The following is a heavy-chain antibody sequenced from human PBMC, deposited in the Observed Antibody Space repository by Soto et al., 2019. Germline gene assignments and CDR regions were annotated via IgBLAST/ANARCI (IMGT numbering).Heavy chain of an antibody. CDR2: ISGSDDST. CDR1: GFPLSSYA. Sequence: EVQLLESGGGLVQPGGSLRLTCAVFGFPLSSYAMNWVRQAPGKGLEWVSGISGSDDSTRYADSAKGRFTISRDNSKNTLYLQMNSLRVEDTAVYYCAKGKPGVILAVPLDCWGQGSLVTVSS. V-gene: IGHV3-23*01. CDR3: AKGKPGVILAVPLDC. J-gene: IGHJ4*02. D-gene: IGHD2-2*01.